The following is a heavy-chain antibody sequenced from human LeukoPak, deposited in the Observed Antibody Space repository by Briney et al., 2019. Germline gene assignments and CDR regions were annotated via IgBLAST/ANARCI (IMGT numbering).Heavy chain of an antibody. CDR2: ISGSGGST. D-gene: IGHD3-22*01. Sequence: SGGSLTLSCAASGFTFSSYAMSWVRQAPGKGLEWVSGISGSGGSTYYADSVKGRFTISRDNSKNTLYLQMNSLRAEDTAVYYCAKTYYYDSSSYYYWYFDLWGRGTLVTVSS. J-gene: IGHJ2*01. CDR1: GFTFSSYA. CDR3: AKTYYYDSSSYYYWYFDL. V-gene: IGHV3-23*01.